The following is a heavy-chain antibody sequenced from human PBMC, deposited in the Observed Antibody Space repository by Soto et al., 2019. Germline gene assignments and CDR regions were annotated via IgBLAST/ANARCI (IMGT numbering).Heavy chain of an antibody. D-gene: IGHD3-9*01. V-gene: IGHV5-51*01. CDR2: VYPSDSDA. Sequence: GESLKISCEGSGYTFTNYWIGWVRRRPGKGLEWMGIVYPSDSDARYTPSFQGRVTISADKSINTAYLQWSRLEASDTAIYFCARCVFLTRIGFYIDYWGLGTLVTVSS. J-gene: IGHJ4*02. CDR3: ARCVFLTRIGFYIDY. CDR1: GYTFTNYW.